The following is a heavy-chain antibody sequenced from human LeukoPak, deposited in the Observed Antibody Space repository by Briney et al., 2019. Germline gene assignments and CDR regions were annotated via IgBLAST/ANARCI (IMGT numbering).Heavy chain of an antibody. CDR3: ARDRLQLQS. D-gene: IGHD1-1*01. V-gene: IGHV4-61*08. Sequence: PSGTLSLPWTVSGGSLSRGGYYWSRIPEPPGGGLEWIGRIYTSGSTNYNPSLKSRVTISVDTSKNQFSLKLSSVTAADTAVYYCARDRLQLQSWGQGTLVTVSS. J-gene: IGHJ5*02. CDR1: GGSLSRGGYY. CDR2: IYTSGST.